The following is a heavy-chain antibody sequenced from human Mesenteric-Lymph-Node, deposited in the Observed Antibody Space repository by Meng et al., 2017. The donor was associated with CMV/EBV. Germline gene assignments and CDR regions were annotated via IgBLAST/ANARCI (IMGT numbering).Heavy chain of an antibody. CDR3: ARAKVAARSYYFDY. CDR2: ISYDGSSK. D-gene: IGHD6-6*01. V-gene: IGHV3-30-3*01. J-gene: IGHJ4*02. Sequence: GESLKISCAASGFNFHNYPMHWVRQAPGKGLEWVALISYDGSSKNYADSVRGRFTVSRDNSKNTLFLKMNSLRAEDTAVYYCARAKVAARSYYFDYWGQGTLVTVSS. CDR1: GFNFHNYP.